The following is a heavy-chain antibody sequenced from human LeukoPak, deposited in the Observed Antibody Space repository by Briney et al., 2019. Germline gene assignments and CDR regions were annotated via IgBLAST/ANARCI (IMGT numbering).Heavy chain of an antibody. CDR3: AIELIEGDWYFDL. J-gene: IGHJ2*01. CDR2: ISYDGSYK. Sequence: PGGSLRLSCAASGFTFSSYGMHWVRQAPGKGLEWVAVISYDGSYKYYADSVKGRFTISRDKSKNTVYLQMNSLRAEDTAVYYCAIELIEGDWYFDLWGRGTLVTVSS. V-gene: IGHV3-30*03. CDR1: GFTFSSYG.